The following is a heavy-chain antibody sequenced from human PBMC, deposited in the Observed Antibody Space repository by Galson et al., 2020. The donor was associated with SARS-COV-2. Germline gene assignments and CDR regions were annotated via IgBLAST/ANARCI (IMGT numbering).Heavy chain of an antibody. CDR1: GYTFTSYG. D-gene: IGHD3-10*01. CDR2: ISAYNGNT. Sequence: ASVKVSCQASGYTFTSYGISWVRQAHGQGLEWLGWISAYNGNTNYAQKLQGRVTMTTDTSTSTAYMELRSLRSDDTAVYYCARANRGITRVRGVITRFDYWGQGTLVTVSS. CDR3: ARANRGITRVRGVITRFDY. J-gene: IGHJ4*02. V-gene: IGHV1-18*01.